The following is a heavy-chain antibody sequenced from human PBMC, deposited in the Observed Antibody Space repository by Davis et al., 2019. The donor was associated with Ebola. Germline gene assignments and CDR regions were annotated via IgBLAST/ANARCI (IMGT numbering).Heavy chain of an antibody. CDR1: GGSISSYY. Sequence: GSLRLSCTVSGGSISSYYWSWIRQSPGKGLEWIGYIYYSRSTTYNPSLKSRVTISVDTSKNQFSLKLSSVTAADTAVYYCARSLGSYYAFMDYWGQGTLVTVSS. CDR2: IYYSRST. CDR3: ARSLGSYYAFMDY. V-gene: IGHV4-59*08. D-gene: IGHD1-26*01. J-gene: IGHJ4*02.